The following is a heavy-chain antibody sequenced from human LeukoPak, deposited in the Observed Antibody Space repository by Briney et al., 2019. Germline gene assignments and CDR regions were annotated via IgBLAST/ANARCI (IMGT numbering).Heavy chain of an antibody. D-gene: IGHD5-12*01. CDR2: INPSGGST. Sequence: ASVKVSCKASGYTFTSYYMHWVRQAPGQGLEWMGIINPSGGSTSYAQKFQGRVTMTRDTPTSTVYMELSSLRSEDTAVYYCARDDVATTRYYYYYMDVWGKGTTVTVSS. J-gene: IGHJ6*03. CDR3: ARDDVATTRYYYYYMDV. V-gene: IGHV1-46*01. CDR1: GYTFTSYY.